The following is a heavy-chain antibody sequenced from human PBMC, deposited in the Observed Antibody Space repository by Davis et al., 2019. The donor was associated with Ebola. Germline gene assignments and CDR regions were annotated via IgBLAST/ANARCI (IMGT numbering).Heavy chain of an antibody. CDR1: GGSISSYY. Sequence: PSETLSLTCSVSGGSISSYYWSWIRQPPGKGLEWIGSISSSGSTNYNPSLKSRVTISVDTSKNQFSLKLSSVTAADTAVYYCARHRMGYFDLWGRGTLVTVSS. J-gene: IGHJ2*01. D-gene: IGHD5-24*01. CDR3: ARHRMGYFDL. V-gene: IGHV4-59*08. CDR2: ISSSGST.